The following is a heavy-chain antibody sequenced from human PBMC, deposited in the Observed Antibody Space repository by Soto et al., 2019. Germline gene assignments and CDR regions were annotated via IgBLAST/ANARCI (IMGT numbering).Heavy chain of an antibody. CDR3: ARHLSGYGYLYFEY. V-gene: IGHV4-39*01. D-gene: IGHD5-18*01. J-gene: IGHJ4*02. Sequence: QLQLQESGPGLVKPSETQSLTCTVSGGSISSNSYYWAWIRQPPGKGLEWIGCGYHGGNTYYNPSHKSRVTISVDTSTNQFSLKLNSVTAADTAVYYCARHLSGYGYLYFEYWGQGILVTVSS. CDR1: GGSISSNSYY. CDR2: GYHGGNT.